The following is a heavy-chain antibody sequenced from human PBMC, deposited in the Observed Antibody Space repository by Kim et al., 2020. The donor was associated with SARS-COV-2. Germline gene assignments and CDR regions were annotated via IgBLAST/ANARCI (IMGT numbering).Heavy chain of an antibody. V-gene: IGHV4-39*01. CDR3: ARLPRGTFDI. CDR2: VYYSGST. D-gene: IGHD3-10*01. Sequence: SETLSLTCTVSGGSIRSSTYYWGWVRQPPGQGLEWIGTVYYSGSTYYNPSLKNRVTISIDTSNNQFSLNLNSVTAADTAVYFCARLPRGTFDIWGQGTMVTVSS. CDR1: GGSIRSSTYY. J-gene: IGHJ3*02.